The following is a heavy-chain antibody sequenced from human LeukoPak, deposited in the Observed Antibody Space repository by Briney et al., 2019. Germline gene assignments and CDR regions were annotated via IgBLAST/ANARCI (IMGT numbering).Heavy chain of an antibody. CDR2: IYSGGST. J-gene: IGHJ4*02. V-gene: IGHV3-66*01. D-gene: IGHD1-26*01. CDR3: ARDRGPLLYSGSYPLDY. Sequence: GGSLRLSCAASGFTVSSNYMTWVRQAPGKGLEWVSVIYSGGSTDYADSVKGRFIITRDNFKNTVFLQMNSLRAEDTAVYYCARDRGPLLYSGSYPLDYWGQGTLVTVSS. CDR1: GFTVSSNY.